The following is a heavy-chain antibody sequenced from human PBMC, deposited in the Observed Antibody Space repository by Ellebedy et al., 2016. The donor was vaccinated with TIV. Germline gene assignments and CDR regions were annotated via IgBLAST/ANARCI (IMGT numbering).Heavy chain of an antibody. J-gene: IGHJ5*02. CDR1: GFNFRSYW. V-gene: IGHV3-7*01. CDR3: ARRASYGDYAVQVNPWFDP. Sequence: GGSLRLSCAASGFNFRSYWMTWVRQAPRKGLEWVAKIRQEGDEIYYVESVKGRFTISRDNAKNSLFLQMNSLRVDDTAVYYCARRASYGDYAVQVNPWFDPWGQGTLVTVSS. CDR2: IRQEGDEI. D-gene: IGHD4-17*01.